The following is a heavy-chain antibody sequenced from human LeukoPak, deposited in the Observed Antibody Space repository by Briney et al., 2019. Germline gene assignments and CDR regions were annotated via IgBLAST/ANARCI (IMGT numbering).Heavy chain of an antibody. CDR1: GFTFDDYA. V-gene: IGHV3-9*01. CDR2: ISWNSGSI. CDR3: AKDSKGSYYYDSSGYYSHYYYGMDV. Sequence: GGSLRLSCAASGFTFDDYAMHWVRQAPGKGLEWVSGISWNSGSIVYADSVKGRFTISRDNAKNSLYLQMNSLRAEDTALYYCAKDSKGSYYYDSSGYYSHYYYGMDVWGQGTTVTVSS. J-gene: IGHJ6*02. D-gene: IGHD3-22*01.